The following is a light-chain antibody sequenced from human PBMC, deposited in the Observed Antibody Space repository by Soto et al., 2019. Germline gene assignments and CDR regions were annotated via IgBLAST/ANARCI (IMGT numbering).Light chain of an antibody. CDR2: DVS. Sequence: QSALTQPASVSGSPGQSITISCTGTSSDVGGYNYVSWYQQHPGKAPKLMIYDVSNRPSGVSNRFSGSKSGNTASLTISGLQAEYEAEYYCSSYTSSSTYVFGTGTKLTVL. CDR3: SSYTSSSTYV. V-gene: IGLV2-14*01. J-gene: IGLJ1*01. CDR1: SSDVGGYNY.